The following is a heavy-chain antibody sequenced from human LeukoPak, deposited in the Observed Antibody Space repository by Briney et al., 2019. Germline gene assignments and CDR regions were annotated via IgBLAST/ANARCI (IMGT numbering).Heavy chain of an antibody. D-gene: IGHD3-10*01. V-gene: IGHV3-7*01. J-gene: IGHJ6*03. CDR2: IKQDGSEK. CDR1: GFTFSSYW. Sequence: GGSLRLSCAASGFTFSSYWMSWVRQAPGKGLEWVANIKQDGSEKYYVDSVKGRFTISRDNAKNSLYLQMNSLRAEDTAVYYCARGPQKSGGFYYYYYYMDVWGKGTTVTVSS. CDR3: ARGPQKSGGFYYYYYYMDV.